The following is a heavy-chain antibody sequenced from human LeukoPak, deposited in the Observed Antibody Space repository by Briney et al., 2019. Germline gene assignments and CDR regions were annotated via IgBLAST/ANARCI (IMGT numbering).Heavy chain of an antibody. Sequence: PGGSLRLSCAASGFTLSSYDMHWVRQATGKGLEWVSALGAAGDTYYPSSVKGRFTISREKAKNSLYLQMNSLRAGDTAVYYCARSGYSYGYYFDYWGQGTLVTVSS. J-gene: IGHJ4*02. CDR1: GFTLSSYD. CDR3: ARSGYSYGYYFDY. V-gene: IGHV3-13*01. CDR2: LGAAGDT. D-gene: IGHD5-18*01.